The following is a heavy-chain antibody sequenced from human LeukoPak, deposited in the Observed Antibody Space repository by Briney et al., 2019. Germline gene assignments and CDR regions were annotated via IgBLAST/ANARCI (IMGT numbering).Heavy chain of an antibody. D-gene: IGHD1-26*01. CDR2: ISWNSGSI. J-gene: IGHJ3*02. CDR1: GFTFDDYA. CDR3: AKEAQGELGAFDI. Sequence: GGSLRLSCAASGFTFDDYAMHWVRQAPGKGLEWVSGISWNSGSIGYADSVKGRFTISRDNAKNSLYLQMNSLRAEDMALYYCAKEAQGELGAFDIWGQGTMVTVSS. V-gene: IGHV3-9*03.